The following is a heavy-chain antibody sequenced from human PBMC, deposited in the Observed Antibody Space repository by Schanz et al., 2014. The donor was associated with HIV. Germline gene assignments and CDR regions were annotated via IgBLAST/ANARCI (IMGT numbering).Heavy chain of an antibody. Sequence: GQLVESGGGLVQPGGSLRLSCAASGFTFSDYDMSWVRQAPGKGLEWVALISHDGSNKYYADSVKGRFTVSRDNSKNRVFLQMNSLSTEDAAVYHCARSQKGTSCCSPLDFWGQGTPVTV. V-gene: IGHV3-30*03. CDR2: ISHDGSNK. D-gene: IGHD2-2*01. J-gene: IGHJ4*02. CDR3: ARSQKGTSCCSPLDF. CDR1: GFTFSDYD.